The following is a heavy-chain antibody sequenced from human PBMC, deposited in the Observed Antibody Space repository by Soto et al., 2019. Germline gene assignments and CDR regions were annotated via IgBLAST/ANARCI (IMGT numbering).Heavy chain of an antibody. V-gene: IGHV4-39*01. CDR2: IYYSGST. CDR3: AGYSIVGASFDY. D-gene: IGHD1-26*01. Sequence: SETLSLTCTVSGGSISSSSYYWGWIRQPPGKGLEWIGSIYYSGSTYYNPSLKSRVTISVDTSKNQFSLKLSSVTAADTAVYYCAGYSIVGASFDYWGQGTLVTVSS. CDR1: GGSISSSSYY. J-gene: IGHJ4*02.